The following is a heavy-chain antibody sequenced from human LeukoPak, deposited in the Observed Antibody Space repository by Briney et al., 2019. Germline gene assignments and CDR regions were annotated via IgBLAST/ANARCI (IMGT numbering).Heavy chain of an antibody. Sequence: SETLSLTCTVSGGSISSYYWGWIRQPPGKGLEWIGSIYYSGSTYYNPSLKSRVTISVDTSKNQFSLKLSSVTAADTAVYYCARLYAHYDFWSGYYTSDAFDIWGQGTMVTVSS. J-gene: IGHJ3*02. V-gene: IGHV4-39*01. D-gene: IGHD3-3*01. CDR3: ARLYAHYDFWSGYYTSDAFDI. CDR1: GGSISSYY. CDR2: IYYSGST.